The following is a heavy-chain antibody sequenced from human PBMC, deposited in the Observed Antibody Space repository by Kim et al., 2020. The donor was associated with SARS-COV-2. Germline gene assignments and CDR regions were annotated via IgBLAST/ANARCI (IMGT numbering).Heavy chain of an antibody. CDR3: ATDGPGVVTGVDY. CDR2: VYASGTT. CDR1: RGSITGYF. D-gene: IGHD2-21*02. Sequence: SETLSLTCTVSRGSITGYFWSWIRQPAGRGLEWIGRVYASGTTNYNPSLRSRVAMSVDTSENQFSLKLTSVTAADSAVYYCATDGPGVVTGVDYWGAGIL. V-gene: IGHV4-4*07. J-gene: IGHJ4*02.